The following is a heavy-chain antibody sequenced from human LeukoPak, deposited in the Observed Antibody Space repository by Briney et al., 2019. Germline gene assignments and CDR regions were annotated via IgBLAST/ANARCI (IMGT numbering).Heavy chain of an antibody. CDR1: GFSLNTTGVG. CDR2: IYWNDDK. D-gene: IGHD4-17*01. J-gene: IGHJ4*02. V-gene: IGHV2-5*01. Sequence: SGPTLVNPTQTLTLTCTFSGFSLNTTGVGVGWIRQPPGKALEWLALIYWNDDKRYSPSLKSRLTITKDTSKNQVVLTMTNMDPVDTATYYCVHFARVTTHFDYWGQGTLVTVSS. CDR3: VHFARVTTHFDY.